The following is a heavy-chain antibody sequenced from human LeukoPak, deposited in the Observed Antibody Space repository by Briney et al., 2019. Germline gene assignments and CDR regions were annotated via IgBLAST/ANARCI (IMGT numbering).Heavy chain of an antibody. CDR3: ARVYSGYDYVHFDY. J-gene: IGHJ4*02. Sequence: SETLSLTCAVSGGSISSGGYSWSWIRQPPGKGLEWIGYIYHSGSTYYNPSLKSRVTISVDRSKNQFSLKLSSVTAADTAVYYCARVYSGYDYVHFDYWGQGTLVTVSS. CDR1: GGSISSGGYS. CDR2: IYHSGST. V-gene: IGHV4-30-2*01. D-gene: IGHD5-12*01.